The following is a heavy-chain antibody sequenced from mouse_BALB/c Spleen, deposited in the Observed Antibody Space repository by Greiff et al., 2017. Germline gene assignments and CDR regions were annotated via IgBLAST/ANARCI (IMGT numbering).Heavy chain of an antibody. CDR3: ARGGDLLRYFDV. D-gene: IGHD1-1*01. J-gene: IGHJ1*01. V-gene: IGHV5-6-5*01. Sequence: EVKLVESGGGLVKPGGSLKLSCAASGFTFSSYAMSWVRQTPEKRLEWVASISSGGSTYYPDSVKGRFTISRDNARNILYLQMSSLRSEDTAMYYCARGGDLLRYFDVWGAGTTVTVSS. CDR2: ISSGGST. CDR1: GFTFSSYA.